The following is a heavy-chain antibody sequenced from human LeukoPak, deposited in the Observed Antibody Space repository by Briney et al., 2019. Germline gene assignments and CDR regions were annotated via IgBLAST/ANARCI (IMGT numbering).Heavy chain of an antibody. Sequence: PSETLSLTCTVSGGSISSYYWSWIRQPPGKGLEWIGYIYYSGSTNYNPSLKSRVTISVDTSKNQFSLKLSSVTAAGTAVYYCARLSTYGSGSMNYYYGMDVWGQGTTVTVSS. J-gene: IGHJ6*02. CDR2: IYYSGST. CDR1: GGSISSYY. D-gene: IGHD3-10*01. CDR3: ARLSTYGSGSMNYYYGMDV. V-gene: IGHV4-59*08.